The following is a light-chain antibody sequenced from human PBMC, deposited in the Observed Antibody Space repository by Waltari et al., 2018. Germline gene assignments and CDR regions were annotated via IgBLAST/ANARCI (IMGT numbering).Light chain of an antibody. V-gene: IGKV1-39*01. CDR1: QNIINY. J-gene: IGKJ2*01. CDR2: SAS. Sequence: DIQMTQSPSSLSASVGDRVTITCRASQNIINYLHWYQQKPGQAPKVPLYSASNLQSGVPSRFSVSGSGTDFTLTITSLQPEDFATYYCQQSYSTPLTFGQGTKLEIK. CDR3: QQSYSTPLT.